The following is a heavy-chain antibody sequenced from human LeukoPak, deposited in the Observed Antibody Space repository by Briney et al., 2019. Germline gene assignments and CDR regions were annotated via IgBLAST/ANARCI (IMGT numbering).Heavy chain of an antibody. J-gene: IGHJ4*02. CDR3: ARGSQWLPFDY. D-gene: IGHD6-19*01. CDR2: ISAYSGNT. V-gene: IGHV1-18*01. CDR1: GYTFTSYG. Sequence: GASVKVSCKASGYTFTSYGISWVRQAPGQGLEWMGWISAYSGNTNYAQKLQGRVTMTTDTSTSTAYVELRSLKSDDTAVYYCARGSQWLPFDYWGQRTLVTVSS.